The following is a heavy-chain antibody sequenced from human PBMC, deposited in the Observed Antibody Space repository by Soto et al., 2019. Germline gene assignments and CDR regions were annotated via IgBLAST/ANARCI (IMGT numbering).Heavy chain of an antibody. CDR1: GFTFSDHY. Sequence: RRLSCAASGFTFSDHYMDWVRQAPGKGLEWVGRTRNKANSYTTEYAASVKGRFTISRDDSKNSLYLQMNSLKTEDTAVYYCARAGGSYFDYWGQGTLVTVSS. CDR3: ARAGGSYFDY. CDR2: TRNKANSYTT. V-gene: IGHV3-72*01. J-gene: IGHJ4*02. D-gene: IGHD1-26*01.